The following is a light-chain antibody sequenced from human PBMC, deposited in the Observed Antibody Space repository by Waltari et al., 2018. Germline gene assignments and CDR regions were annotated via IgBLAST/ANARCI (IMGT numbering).Light chain of an antibody. CDR3: QQYNSYSYT. J-gene: IGKJ2*01. CDR1: QSFRSW. CDR2: KAS. Sequence: DIQMTQSPSTLSASVGDRVTITCRASQSFRSWLAWYQQKPGKAPNLLIYKASSLESGVPSRFSGSGSGTEFNLTISSLQPDDFATYYCQQYNSYSYTFGQGTKLEIK. V-gene: IGKV1-5*03.